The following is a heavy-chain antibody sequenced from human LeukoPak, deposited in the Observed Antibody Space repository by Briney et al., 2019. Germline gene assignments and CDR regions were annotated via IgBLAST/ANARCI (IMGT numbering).Heavy chain of an antibody. D-gene: IGHD3-3*01. CDR1: DEPFSGYY. CDR3: ARLVPERFFQLNPEGYYDY. J-gene: IGHJ4*02. Sequence: SETLSLTCAISDEPFSGYYWGWIRQPPGKGLELIGEINRNGNTDYNPSLKSRVSMSIDTSKNQFSLELISVTAADAAVYYCARLVPERFFQLNPEGYYDYWGQGTLVTVSS. CDR2: INRNGNT. V-gene: IGHV4-34*01.